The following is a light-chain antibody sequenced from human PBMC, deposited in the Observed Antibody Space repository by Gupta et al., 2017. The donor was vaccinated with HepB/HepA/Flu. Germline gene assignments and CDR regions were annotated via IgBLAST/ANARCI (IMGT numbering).Light chain of an antibody. CDR2: SAS. CDR3: QQANSFPFT. V-gene: IGKV1D-12*01. Sequence: DIQMTQSPSSVSASIGDRVIITCRASQSISRWLAWYQQQPGKAPKLLIYSASTLQSGVPSRFSGSGSGTDFTLTINNLQPEDFAAYYCQQANSFPFTFGPGTKVDIK. CDR1: QSISRW. J-gene: IGKJ3*01.